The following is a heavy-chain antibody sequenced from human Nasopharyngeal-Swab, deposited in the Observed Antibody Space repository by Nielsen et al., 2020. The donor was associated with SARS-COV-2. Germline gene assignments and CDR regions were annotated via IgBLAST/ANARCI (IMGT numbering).Heavy chain of an antibody. V-gene: IGHV3-9*01. CDR1: GFTIDDYA. Sequence: SLKISCAASGFTIDDYAMHWVRQAPGKGLEWVSGISWNSGSIGYADSVKGRFTISRDNAKNSLYLQMNSLRAEDTALYYCAKGDRGSSTSCFDYWGQGTLVTVSS. D-gene: IGHD2-2*01. J-gene: IGHJ4*02. CDR3: AKGDRGSSTSCFDY. CDR2: ISWNSGSI.